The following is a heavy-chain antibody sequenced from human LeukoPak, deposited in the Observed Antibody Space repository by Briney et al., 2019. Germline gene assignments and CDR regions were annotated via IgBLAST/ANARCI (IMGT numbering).Heavy chain of an antibody. V-gene: IGHV4-34*01. Sequence: SETLSLTCAVYGGSFSGYYWSWIRQPPGKGLEWIGEINHSGSTNYNPSLKSRVTISVDTSKNHFSLRLSSVTAADTAVYYCARDRLLRYPGYWGQGTLVTVSS. J-gene: IGHJ4*02. CDR3: ARDRLLRYPGY. D-gene: IGHD2-15*01. CDR2: INHSGST. CDR1: GGSFSGYY.